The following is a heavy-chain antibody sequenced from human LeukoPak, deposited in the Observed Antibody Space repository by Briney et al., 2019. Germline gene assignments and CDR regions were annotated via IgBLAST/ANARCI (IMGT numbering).Heavy chain of an antibody. J-gene: IGHJ4*02. CDR3: ARVGTLRSGYYPTFDY. Sequence: SETLSLTCTVSGGSISSYYWSWIRQPPGKGLEWIGYIYYSGSTNYYPSLKSRVTISVDTSKNQFSLKLSSVTAADTAVYYCARVGTLRSGYYPTFDYWGQGTLVTVSS. D-gene: IGHD3-22*01. V-gene: IGHV4-59*01. CDR2: IYYSGST. CDR1: GGSISSYY.